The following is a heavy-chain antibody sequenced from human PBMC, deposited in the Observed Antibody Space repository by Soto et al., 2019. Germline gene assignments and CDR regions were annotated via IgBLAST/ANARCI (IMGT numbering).Heavy chain of an antibody. V-gene: IGHV3-23*01. Sequence: GGSLRLSCAASGFTFISYAMSWVRQAPGKGLEWVSAISGSGGSTYYADSVKGRFTISRDNSKNTLYLQMNSLRAEDTAVYYCAKGRIKAMVRGVILLFDYWGQGTLVTVSS. CDR2: ISGSGGST. J-gene: IGHJ4*02. D-gene: IGHD3-10*01. CDR3: AKGRIKAMVRGVILLFDY. CDR1: GFTFISYA.